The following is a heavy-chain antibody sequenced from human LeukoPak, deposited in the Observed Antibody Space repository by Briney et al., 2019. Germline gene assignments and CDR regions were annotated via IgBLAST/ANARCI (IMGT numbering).Heavy chain of an antibody. D-gene: IGHD1-26*01. Sequence: GGSLRLSCAASGFTFSSYGMHWVRQAPGKGLEWVAVISYDGSNKYYADSVKGRFTISRDNSKNTLYLQMNSLRAEDTAVYYCAKRIGIVGAAYYGMDVWGQGTTVTVSS. CDR1: GFTFSSYG. V-gene: IGHV3-30*18. J-gene: IGHJ6*02. CDR3: AKRIGIVGAAYYGMDV. CDR2: ISYDGSNK.